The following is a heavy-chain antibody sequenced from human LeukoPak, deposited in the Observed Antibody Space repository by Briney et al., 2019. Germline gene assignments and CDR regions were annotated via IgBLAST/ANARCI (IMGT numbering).Heavy chain of an antibody. CDR1: GFTFSSYA. J-gene: IGHJ3*02. CDR2: ISYDGSNK. D-gene: IGHD3-22*01. V-gene: IGHV3-30-3*01. Sequence: GGSLRLSCAASGFTFSSYAMHWVRQAPGKGLEWVAVISYDGSNKYYADSVKGRFTISRDNAKNSLYLQMNSLRAEDTAVYYCARTTPVSHYYDSSGGAFDIWGQGTMVTVSS. CDR3: ARTTPVSHYYDSSGGAFDI.